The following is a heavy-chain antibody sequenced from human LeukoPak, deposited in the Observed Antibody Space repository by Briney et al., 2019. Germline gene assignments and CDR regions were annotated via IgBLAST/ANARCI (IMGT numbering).Heavy chain of an antibody. V-gene: IGHV3-11*01. D-gene: IGHD1-7*01. CDR2: ISNSGSTI. J-gene: IGHJ3*02. CDR3: ATSELELRGGHAFDI. CDR1: GFTFSDYY. Sequence: GGSLRLSCAASGFTFSDYYMSWIRQAPGKGLEWVSYISNSGSTIYSADSVKGRFTISRDNSKNTLYLQMNSLRAEDTAVYYCATSELELRGGHAFDIWGQGTMVTVSS.